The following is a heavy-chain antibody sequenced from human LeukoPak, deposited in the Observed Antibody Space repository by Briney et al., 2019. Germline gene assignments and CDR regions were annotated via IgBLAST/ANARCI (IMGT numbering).Heavy chain of an antibody. CDR2: ITTTSSYI. CDR1: GFTFSGYS. J-gene: IGHJ6*03. Sequence: GGSLRLSCVDSGFTFSGYSMNWVRQAPGKGLEWVSLITTTSSYIYCADSVKGRFTISRDNAKNSLYLQMNSLRAEDTAVYYCARVLTGYSYYYYYYMDVWGKGTTVTVSS. CDR3: ARVLTGYSYYYYYYMDV. D-gene: IGHD3-9*01. V-gene: IGHV3-21*01.